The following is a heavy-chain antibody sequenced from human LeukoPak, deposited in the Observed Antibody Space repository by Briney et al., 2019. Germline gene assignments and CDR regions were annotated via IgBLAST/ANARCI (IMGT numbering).Heavy chain of an antibody. CDR3: ARARSYYYYYMDV. J-gene: IGHJ6*03. CDR1: GFTFSSYA. V-gene: IGHV3-23*01. CDR2: ISGSGGST. Sequence: GGSLRLSCAASGFTFSSYAMSWVRQAPGKGLEWVSAISGSGGSTYYADSVKGRFTISRDNSKNTLYLQMNSLRAEDTAVYYCARARSYYYYYMDVWGKGTTVTVSS.